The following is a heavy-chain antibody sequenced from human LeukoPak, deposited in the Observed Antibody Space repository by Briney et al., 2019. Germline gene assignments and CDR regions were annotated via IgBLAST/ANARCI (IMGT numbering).Heavy chain of an antibody. Sequence: PGRSLRLSCAASGFTFSSYGMHWVRQAPGKGLEWVAVISYDGSNKYYADSVKGRLTISRDNAKNSLYLQMNSLRAEDTAVYYCATKSVSGDPFDYWGQGTLVTVSS. J-gene: IGHJ4*02. D-gene: IGHD3-10*01. CDR1: GFTFSSYG. CDR2: ISYDGSNK. CDR3: ATKSVSGDPFDY. V-gene: IGHV3-30*03.